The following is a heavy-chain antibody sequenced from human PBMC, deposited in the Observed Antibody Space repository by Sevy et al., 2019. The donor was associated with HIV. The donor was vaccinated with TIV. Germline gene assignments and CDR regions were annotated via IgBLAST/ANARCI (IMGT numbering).Heavy chain of an antibody. D-gene: IGHD3-10*02. Sequence: GGSLRLSCSAFGFTFQTFGRHWVRQSPGKGPEWLAVISSDGLNRNYADSVRGRFTISRDNSKNLLFLQMNSLIPNDTAVYFCTKESLRGTYIRGDFDHWGQGTLVTVSS. CDR1: GFTFQTFG. CDR3: TKESLRGTYIRGDFDH. CDR2: ISSDGLNR. J-gene: IGHJ4*02. V-gene: IGHV3-30*18.